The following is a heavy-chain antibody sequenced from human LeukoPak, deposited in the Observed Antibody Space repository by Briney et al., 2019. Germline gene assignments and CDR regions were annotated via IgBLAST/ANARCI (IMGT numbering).Heavy chain of an antibody. D-gene: IGHD4-11*01. CDR3: ARDSTVTTFNYMDV. Sequence: SETLSLTCTVSGGSIRSYYWSWIRQPAGKGLEWIGRIYTSGSTSYNPSLKSRVTTSLDKSKNQFSLKLSSVTAADTAVYYCARDSTVTTFNYMDVWGKGTTVTVSS. V-gene: IGHV4-4*07. CDR1: GGSIRSYY. J-gene: IGHJ6*03. CDR2: IYTSGST.